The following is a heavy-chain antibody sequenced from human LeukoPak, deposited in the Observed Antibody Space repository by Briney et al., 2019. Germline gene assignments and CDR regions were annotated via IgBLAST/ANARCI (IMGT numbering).Heavy chain of an antibody. CDR3: AKVPSSSSYYHFDY. CDR2: ISGSGSGT. J-gene: IGHJ4*02. Sequence: GGSLRLSCAASGFTFSGYAMSWVRQAPGNGLEWVSAISGSGSGTFYTDSVKGRFIISRDNSKNTLYLQMNSLRAGDTAVYYCAKVPSSSSYYHFDYWGQGTLVTVSS. D-gene: IGHD6-13*01. V-gene: IGHV3-23*01. CDR1: GFTFSGYA.